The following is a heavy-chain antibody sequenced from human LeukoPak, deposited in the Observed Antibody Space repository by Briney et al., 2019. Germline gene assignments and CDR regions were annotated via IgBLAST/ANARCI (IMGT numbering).Heavy chain of an antibody. D-gene: IGHD3-22*01. CDR3: ARGARYDSSGDNFDY. V-gene: IGHV1-18*01. CDR1: GYTFTSYG. Sequence: ASVKVSCKASGYTFTSYGISWVRQAPGQGLEWMGWISAYNGNTNYAQELQGRVTMTTDTSTSTAYMELRSLRSDDTAVYYCARGARYDSSGDNFDYWGQGTLVTVFS. J-gene: IGHJ4*02. CDR2: ISAYNGNT.